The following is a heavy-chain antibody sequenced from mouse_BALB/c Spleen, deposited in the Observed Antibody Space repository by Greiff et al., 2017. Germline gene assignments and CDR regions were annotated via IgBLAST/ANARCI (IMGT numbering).Heavy chain of an antibody. CDR1: GYSITSDYA. Sequence: EVKLVESGPGLVKPSQSLSLTCTVTGYSITSDYAWNWIRQFPGNKLEWMGYISYSGSTSYNPSLKSRISITRDTSKNQFFLQLNSVTTEDTATYYCARFRRGFAYWGQGTLVTVSA. J-gene: IGHJ3*01. CDR3: ARFRRGFAY. CDR2: ISYSGST. V-gene: IGHV3-2*02.